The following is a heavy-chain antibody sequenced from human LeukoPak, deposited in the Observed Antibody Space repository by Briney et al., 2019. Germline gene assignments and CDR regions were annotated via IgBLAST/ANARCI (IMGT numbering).Heavy chain of an antibody. V-gene: IGHV1-69*05. CDR2: IIPIFGTA. CDR3: ARAGGYSSSWSKLYFDY. CDR1: GGTFSRYA. J-gene: IGHJ4*02. D-gene: IGHD6-13*01. Sequence: SVKVSCKASGGTFSRYAISWVRQAPGQGLQWMGGIIPIFGTANYAQKFQGRVTITTDESTSTAYMELSSLRSEDTAVYYCARAGGYSSSWSKLYFDYWGQGTLVTVSS.